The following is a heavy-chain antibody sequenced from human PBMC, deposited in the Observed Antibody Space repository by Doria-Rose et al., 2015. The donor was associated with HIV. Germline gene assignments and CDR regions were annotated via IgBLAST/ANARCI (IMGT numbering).Heavy chain of an antibody. CDR2: IFSDDER. V-gene: IGHV2-26*01. CDR1: GVSLSSPGMG. D-gene: IGHD6-13*01. J-gene: IGHJ4*02. CDR3: ARIKSSRWYHKYYFDF. Sequence: VTLKESGPVLVKPTETLTLTCTVSGVSLSSPGMGVSWIRQPPGKALEWLANIFSDDERSYRTSLKSRLTFSRGTSKSQLVLTMTDMDPVDTATYYCARIKSSRWYHKYYFDFWGQGTLVIVSA.